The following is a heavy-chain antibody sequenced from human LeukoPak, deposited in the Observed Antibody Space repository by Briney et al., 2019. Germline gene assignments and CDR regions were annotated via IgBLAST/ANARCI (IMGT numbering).Heavy chain of an antibody. CDR2: IYYSGST. CDR3: ARLALRRVEAATGGFDY. J-gene: IGHJ4*02. CDR1: RGSLSSHY. V-gene: IGHV4-59*11. Sequence: SESLSDTCIVPRGSLSSHYWSCIRQPPGKGLERIGLIYYSGSTSYNPSLKSRVTISVDPSTNQFSPMVRNVTSADTAVYYCARLALRRVEAATGGFDYWGQGTVVTDSS. D-gene: IGHD2-15*01.